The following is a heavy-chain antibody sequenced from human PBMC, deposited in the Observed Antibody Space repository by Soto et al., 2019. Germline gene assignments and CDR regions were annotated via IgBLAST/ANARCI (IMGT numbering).Heavy chain of an antibody. D-gene: IGHD2-2*01. J-gene: IGHJ6*02. Sequence: QVQLQESGPGLVKPSGTLSLTCAVSGGSIRSSNWWSWVRQPPGKGLEWIGEIYHSGSTNYNPSLKSRVTLSVDKSKNQFSLKLSSVTAADTAVYYCARVVGGYYYGMDVWGQGTTVTVSS. CDR3: ARVVGGYYYGMDV. CDR1: GGSIRSSNW. V-gene: IGHV4-4*02. CDR2: IYHSGST.